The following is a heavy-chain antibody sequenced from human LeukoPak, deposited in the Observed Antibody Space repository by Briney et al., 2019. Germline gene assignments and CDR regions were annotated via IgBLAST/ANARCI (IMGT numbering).Heavy chain of an antibody. CDR2: AYSRSKGNK. V-gene: IGHV6-1*01. J-gene: IGHJ3*02. CDR1: GDSVSSNSVA. CDR3: ARGSKSAFDI. Sequence: SQTLSLTCAISGDSVSSNSVAWNWIRQSPSRGLGWLGRAYSRSKGNKDYAISVKSRININTDTSRNQFSLQLNSVTHEDTAVYYCARGSKSAFDIWGQGTMVTVSS. D-gene: IGHD5/OR15-5a*01.